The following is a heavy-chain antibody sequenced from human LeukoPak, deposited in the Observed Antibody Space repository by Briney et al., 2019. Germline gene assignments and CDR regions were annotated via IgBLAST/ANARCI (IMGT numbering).Heavy chain of an antibody. CDR3: AKDRSCTNNICHGDFDY. CDR2: ISGSGGST. V-gene: IGHV3-23*01. J-gene: IGHJ4*02. D-gene: IGHD2-8*01. Sequence: GGSLRLSCAASGFTFSSYAMSWVRQAPGKGLEWVSDISGSGGSTYYADSVKGRFTISRDDSKNTLYLQMNSLRAEDTAVYYCAKDRSCTNNICHGDFDYWGQGTLVTVSS. CDR1: GFTFSSYA.